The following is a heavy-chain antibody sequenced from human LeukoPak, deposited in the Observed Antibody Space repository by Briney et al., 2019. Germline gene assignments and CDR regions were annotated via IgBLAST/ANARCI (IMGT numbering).Heavy chain of an antibody. D-gene: IGHD3-16*01. CDR2: LYSDGNT. Sequence: GGSLRLSCAASGFTLTTNDMTWARQAPGKGLEWVSVLYSDGNTKYADSVQGRFTISRDNSKNTLYLEMNSLSPDDTPVYYCARGVGPLAANTLAYWGQGTLVTVSS. J-gene: IGHJ4*02. V-gene: IGHV3-53*01. CDR1: GFTLTTND. CDR3: ARGVGPLAANTLAY.